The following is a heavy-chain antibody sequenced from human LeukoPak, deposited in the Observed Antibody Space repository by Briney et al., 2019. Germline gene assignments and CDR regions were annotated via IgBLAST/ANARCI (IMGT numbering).Heavy chain of an antibody. J-gene: IGHJ4*02. V-gene: IGHV1-69*02. CDR2: IIPILGIA. Sequence: ASVKVSCKASGGTFISYTISWVRQAPGQGLEWMARIIPILGIANYAQKFQGRVTITADKSTSTAYMELSSLRSEDTAVYYCARVGHDILTGYSDYWGQGTLVTVSS. CDR1: GGTFISYT. CDR3: ARVGHDILTGYSDY. D-gene: IGHD3-9*01.